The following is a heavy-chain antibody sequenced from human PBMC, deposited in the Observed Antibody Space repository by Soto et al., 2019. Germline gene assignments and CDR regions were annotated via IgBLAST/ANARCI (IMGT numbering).Heavy chain of an antibody. Sequence: NPSETLSLTCTVSGGSVSLSTSNWGWIRQPPGKGLEWVGTVYSSGNTDYNPSLKSRVTVSVDTSKKQFSLKLTSVTAADTAVYYCAKLVVVAATRRWFDPWGQGTLVTVSS. CDR2: VYSSGNT. CDR1: GGSVSLSTSN. D-gene: IGHD2-15*01. J-gene: IGHJ5*02. V-gene: IGHV4-39*01. CDR3: AKLVVVAATRRWFDP.